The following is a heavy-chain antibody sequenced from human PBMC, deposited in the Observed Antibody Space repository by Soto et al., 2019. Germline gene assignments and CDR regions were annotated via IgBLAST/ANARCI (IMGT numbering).Heavy chain of an antibody. D-gene: IGHD2-2*01. CDR2: FDPEDGET. V-gene: IGHV1-24*01. CDR1: GYTLTELS. J-gene: IGHJ5*02. Sequence: ASVKVSCKVSGYTLTELSMHWVRQAPGKGLEWMGGFDPEDGETIYAQKFQGRVTMTEDTSTDTAYMELSSLRSEDTAVYYCATVFLGYCSSTSCHKPFDPWGQGTLVTV. CDR3: ATVFLGYCSSTSCHKPFDP.